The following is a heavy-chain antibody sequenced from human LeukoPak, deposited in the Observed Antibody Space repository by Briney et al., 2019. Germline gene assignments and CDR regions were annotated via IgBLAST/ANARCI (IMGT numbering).Heavy chain of an antibody. CDR3: ARRIPDILTGYYLFDP. D-gene: IGHD3-9*01. Sequence: GGSLRLSCAASGFTSSSYSMNWVRQAPVKGLVWVSSISSSSSYIYYADSVKGRFTISRDNAKNSLYLQMNSLRAEDTAVYYCARRIPDILTGYYLFDPWGQGTLVTVSS. CDR1: GFTSSSYS. J-gene: IGHJ5*02. V-gene: IGHV3-21*01. CDR2: ISSSSSYI.